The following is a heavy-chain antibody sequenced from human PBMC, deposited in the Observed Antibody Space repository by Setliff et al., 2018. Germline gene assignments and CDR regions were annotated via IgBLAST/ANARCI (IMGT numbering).Heavy chain of an antibody. CDR2: ISGSGGST. J-gene: IGHJ4*02. CDR3: AKGGYSGSHYFDY. D-gene: IGHD1-26*01. V-gene: IGHV3-23*01. CDR1: GFTFSSYW. Sequence: LRLSCAASGFTFSSYWMNWVRQAPGKGLEWVSSISGSGGSTYYADSVKGRFTISRDNSNNALYLQMNSLRAEDTAIYYCAKGGYSGSHYFDYWGQGTLVTVSS.